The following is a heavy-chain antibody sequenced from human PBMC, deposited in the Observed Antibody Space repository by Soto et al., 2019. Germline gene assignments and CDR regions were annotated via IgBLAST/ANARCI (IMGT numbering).Heavy chain of an antibody. CDR2: IKQDGSEK. D-gene: IGHD5-12*01. Sequence: PGGSLRLSCVASGFTFSSYWMSWVRQAPGKGLEWVANIKQDGSEKYYVDSVKGRFTISRDNAKNSLYLQMNSLRAEDTAVYYCARETFSHGYNSMDVWGQGTTVTVSS. J-gene: IGHJ6*02. CDR1: GFTFSSYW. V-gene: IGHV3-7*01. CDR3: ARETFSHGYNSMDV.